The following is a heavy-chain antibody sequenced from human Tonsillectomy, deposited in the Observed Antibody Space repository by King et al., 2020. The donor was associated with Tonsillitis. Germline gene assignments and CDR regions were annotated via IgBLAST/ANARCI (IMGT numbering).Heavy chain of an antibody. CDR1: GFSFSSYG. J-gene: IGHJ4*02. Sequence: VQLVESGGGVVQPGRSLRLSCAASGFSFSSYGMHWVRQAPGKGLEWVAIISYDGTHKYYADSVKGRFTISRDNSKNTVFLQMSSLRAEDTAVYYCATFPGDHGDDYAGHWGRGTLLTVSS. V-gene: IGHV3-30*03. CDR2: ISYDGTHK. CDR3: ATFPGDHGDDYAGH. D-gene: IGHD4-17*01.